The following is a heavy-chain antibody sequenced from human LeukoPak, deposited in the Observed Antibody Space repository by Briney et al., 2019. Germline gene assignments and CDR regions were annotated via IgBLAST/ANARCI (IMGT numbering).Heavy chain of an antibody. CDR2: ISSSSSYI. J-gene: IGHJ3*02. V-gene: IGHV3-21*01. CDR1: GFTFSNAW. CDR3: AREITPGDPGVGSSWYDAFDI. D-gene: IGHD6-13*01. Sequence: GGSLRLSCVASGFTFSNAWMSWVRQAPGKGLEWVSSISSSSSYIYYADSVKGRFTISRDNAKNSLYLQMNSLRAEDTAVYYCAREITPGDPGVGSSWYDAFDIWGQGTMVTVSS.